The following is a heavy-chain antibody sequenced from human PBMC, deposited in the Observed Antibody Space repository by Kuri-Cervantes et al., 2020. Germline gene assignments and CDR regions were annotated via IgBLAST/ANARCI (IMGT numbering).Heavy chain of an antibody. CDR2: IYHSGST. Sequence: GSLRLSCTVSGGSISSSSYYWGWIRQPPGKGLEWIGEIYHSGSTNYNPSLKSRVTISVDKSKNQFSLKLSSVTAADTALYYCARGANWHFNPHFDYWGQGTLVTVSS. V-gene: IGHV4-39*07. CDR1: GGSISSSSYY. CDR3: ARGANWHFNPHFDY. D-gene: IGHD1-7*01. J-gene: IGHJ4*02.